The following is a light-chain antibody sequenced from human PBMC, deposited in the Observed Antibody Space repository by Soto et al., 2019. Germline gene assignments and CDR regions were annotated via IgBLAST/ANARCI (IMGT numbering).Light chain of an antibody. V-gene: IGLV1-44*01. Sequence: QSALTQPPSASGTRGQRVTISCSGSSSNVGGNPVNWYQHVPTTAPKLLIYTNTQRPSGVPDRFSGSKSGTSASLAISGLQSEDEAHYYCASWDDSLNGPVFGTGTKVTLL. CDR3: ASWDDSLNGPV. CDR2: TNT. J-gene: IGLJ1*01. CDR1: SSNVGGNP.